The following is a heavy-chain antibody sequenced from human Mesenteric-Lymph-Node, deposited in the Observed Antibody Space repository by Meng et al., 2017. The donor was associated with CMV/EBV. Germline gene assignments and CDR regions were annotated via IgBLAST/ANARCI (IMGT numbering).Heavy chain of an antibody. CDR3: AKAALFGVVTKYGMDV. CDR1: GFTFSSYP. J-gene: IGHJ6*02. Sequence: GGSLTPSGVPSGFTFSSYPISWVRQVPGKGLEWVSLISWDGGSTYYADSVKGRFTISRDNSKNTLYLQMNSLRAEDTAVYYCAKAALFGVVTKYGMDVWGQGTTVTVSS. CDR2: ISWDGGST. V-gene: IGHV3-23*01. D-gene: IGHD3-3*01.